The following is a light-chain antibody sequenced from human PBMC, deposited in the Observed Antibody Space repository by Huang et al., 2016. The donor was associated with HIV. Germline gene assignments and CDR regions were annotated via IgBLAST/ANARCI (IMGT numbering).Light chain of an antibody. CDR1: QSFSSSD. CDR3: QQYGRSVWT. V-gene: IGKV3-20*01. Sequence: EIVLTQSPGPLSLSRGERATLSCRASQSFSSSDLAWYQKKPGQAPSLLIYGASRRATGIPDRFSGSGSGTDFTLTISRLEPEDFAVYYCQQYGRSVWTFGQGTKVEIK. CDR2: GAS. J-gene: IGKJ1*01.